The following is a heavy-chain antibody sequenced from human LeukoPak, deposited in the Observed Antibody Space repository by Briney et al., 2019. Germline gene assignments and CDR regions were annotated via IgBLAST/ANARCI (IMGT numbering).Heavy chain of an antibody. J-gene: IGHJ6*02. CDR2: IYRGGSA. Sequence: GGSLRLSCGVSGFTVTNNYMNWVRQAPGKGLEWVSVIYRGGSAYYADSVKGRFTISRDNSKNTLYLQMHSLRAEDTAVYYCARGFVDDRYSGYDWALYYYYGMDVWGQGTTVTVSS. CDR3: ARGFVDDRYSGYDWALYYYYGMDV. D-gene: IGHD5-12*01. V-gene: IGHV3-53*01. CDR1: GFTVTNNY.